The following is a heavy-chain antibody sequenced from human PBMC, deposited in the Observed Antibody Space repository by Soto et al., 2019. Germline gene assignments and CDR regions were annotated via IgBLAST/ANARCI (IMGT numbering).Heavy chain of an antibody. D-gene: IGHD4-17*01. CDR1: GGTFSSYA. Sequence: QVQLVQSGAEVKKPGSSVKVSCKASGGTFSSYAISWVRHAPGQGLEWMGGIIPIFGTANYAQKFQGRVTITADESTSTAYMELSSLRSEYTDVYYCARNYGAEPYYFDYWGHGNWSPSPQ. CDR2: IIPIFGTA. J-gene: IGHJ4*01. V-gene: IGHV1-69*01. CDR3: ARNYGAEPYYFDY.